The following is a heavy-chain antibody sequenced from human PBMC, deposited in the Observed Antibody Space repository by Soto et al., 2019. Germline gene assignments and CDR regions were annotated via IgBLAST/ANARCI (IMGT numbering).Heavy chain of an antibody. J-gene: IGHJ6*02. Sequence: ASVKVSCKASGYTFTSYYMHWVRQAPGQGLEWMGIINTSGGSTSYAQKFQGRVTMTRDTSTSTVYMELSSLRSEDTAVYYCASSTQRDYGMDVWGQGTTVTVS. CDR1: GYTFTSYY. CDR3: ASSTQRDYGMDV. V-gene: IGHV1-46*01. CDR2: INTSGGST.